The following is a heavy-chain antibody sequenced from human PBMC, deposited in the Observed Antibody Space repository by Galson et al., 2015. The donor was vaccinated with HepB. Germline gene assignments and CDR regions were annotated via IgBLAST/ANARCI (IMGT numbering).Heavy chain of an antibody. CDR3: ARFLYGDFYFDY. V-gene: IGHV4-31*03. J-gene: IGHJ4*02. CDR1: GGSISSGGYY. Sequence: TLSLTCTVSGGSISSGGYYWSWIRQHPGKGLEWIGYIYYSGSTYYNPSLKSRVTISVDTSKNQFSLRLSSVTAADTAVYYCARFLYGDFYFDYWGQGTLVTVSS. D-gene: IGHD4-17*01. CDR2: IYYSGST.